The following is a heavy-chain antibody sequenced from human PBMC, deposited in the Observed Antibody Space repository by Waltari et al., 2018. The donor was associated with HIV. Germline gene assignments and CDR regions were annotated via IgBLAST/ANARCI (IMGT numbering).Heavy chain of an antibody. CDR2: IYYSGST. J-gene: IGHJ6*02. Sequence: QVQLQESGPGLVKPSQTLSLTCTVSGGSISSGGYYWSWIRQHPGKGLAWIGYIYYSGSTYYNPSLKSRSTISVDTSKNQFSLKLSSVTAADTAVYYCARAPTISGLLSDYYYAMDVWGQGTTVTVSS. CDR3: ARAPTISGLLSDYYYAMDV. CDR1: GGSISSGGYY. D-gene: IGHD3-22*01. V-gene: IGHV4-31*03.